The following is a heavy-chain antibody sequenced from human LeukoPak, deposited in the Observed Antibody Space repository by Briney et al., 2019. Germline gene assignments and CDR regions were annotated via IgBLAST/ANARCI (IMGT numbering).Heavy chain of an antibody. Sequence: SETLSLTCAVYGGSFSGYYWSWIRQPPGKGLEWIGEINHSGSTNYNPSLKSRVTISVDTSKNQFSLKLSSLTAADTAVYYCARLYVVRGVSYPIYYYYYMDVWGKGTTVTISS. V-gene: IGHV4-34*01. J-gene: IGHJ6*03. D-gene: IGHD3-10*01. CDR3: ARLYVVRGVSYPIYYYYYMDV. CDR1: GGSFSGYY. CDR2: INHSGST.